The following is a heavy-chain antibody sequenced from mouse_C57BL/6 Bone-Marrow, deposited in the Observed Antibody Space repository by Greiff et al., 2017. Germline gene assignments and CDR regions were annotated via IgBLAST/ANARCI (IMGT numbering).Heavy chain of an antibody. V-gene: IGHV1-63*01. D-gene: IGHD1-1*02. Sequence: QVQLQQSGAELVRPGTSVKMSCKASGYTFTNYWIGWAKQRPGHGLEWIGDIYPGGGYTNYNEKFKGKATLTADKSSSTAYMQFSSLTSEDSAIXYCAREGGGNYWYFDVWGTGTTVTVSS. CDR1: GYTFTNYW. CDR2: IYPGGGYT. CDR3: AREGGGNYWYFDV. J-gene: IGHJ1*03.